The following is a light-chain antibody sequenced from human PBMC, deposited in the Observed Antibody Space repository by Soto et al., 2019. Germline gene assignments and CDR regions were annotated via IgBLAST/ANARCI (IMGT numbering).Light chain of an antibody. V-gene: IGLV1-44*01. CDR3: ATWDDSLNGHV. CDR2: NNN. CDR1: ISNIGSNV. J-gene: IGLJ1*01. Sequence: QSVLTQPPSASGTPGQRVTISCSGSISNIGSNVVNWFQQLPGTAPKLRIYNNNQRPSGVPDRFSGSKSGTSASLAISGLQSEDEADYYCATWDDSLNGHVFGTGTKVTVL.